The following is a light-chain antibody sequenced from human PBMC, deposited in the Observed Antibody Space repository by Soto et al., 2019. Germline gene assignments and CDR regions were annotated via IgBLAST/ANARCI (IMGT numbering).Light chain of an antibody. CDR1: SPNIGSNI. CDR2: SNS. Sequence: QSALTQPPSASGTPGQRVTISCSGSSPNIGSNIVNWYQQLPGTAPKLLIYSNSQRPSGVPDRFSGSKSGTSASLAIRGLQSDDEADYYCAVWDDSLNGYVFGAGTKVTVL. CDR3: AVWDDSLNGYV. V-gene: IGLV1-44*01. J-gene: IGLJ1*01.